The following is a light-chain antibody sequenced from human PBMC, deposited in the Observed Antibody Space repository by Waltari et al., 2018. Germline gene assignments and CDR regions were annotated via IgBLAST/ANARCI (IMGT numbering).Light chain of an antibody. Sequence: DVVLTQSPLSLPVTLGQSASISCTSSQSLVFSDGNTYLSWFQQRPGQSPRRLIYKVSNRDSGVPDRFSGRWSGTDFTLRISRVEAEDVGVYYCMQGTHWPPATFGQGTKVEIK. J-gene: IGKJ1*01. CDR3: MQGTHWPPAT. CDR2: KVS. V-gene: IGKV2-30*01. CDR1: QSLVFSDGNTY.